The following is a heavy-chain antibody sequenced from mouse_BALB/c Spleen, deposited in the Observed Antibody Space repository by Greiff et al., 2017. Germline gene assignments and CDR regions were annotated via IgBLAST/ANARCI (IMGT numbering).Heavy chain of an antibody. Sequence: DLVKPGASVKLSCKASGYTFTSYWINWIKQRPGQGLEWIGRIAPGSGSTYYNEMFKGKATLTVDTSSSTAYIQLSSLSSEDSAVYFCARDGRLAYWGQGTLVTVSA. CDR2: IAPGSGST. V-gene: IGHV1S41*01. D-gene: IGHD1-2*01. CDR3: ARDGRLAY. J-gene: IGHJ3*01. CDR1: GYTFTSYW.